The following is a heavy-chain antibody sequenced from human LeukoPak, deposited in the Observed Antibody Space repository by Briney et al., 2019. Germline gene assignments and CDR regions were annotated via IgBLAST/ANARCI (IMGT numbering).Heavy chain of an antibody. V-gene: IGHV1-2*02. D-gene: IGHD6-13*01. Sequence: GASVKVSCKASGYTFTGYYMHWVRQAPGQGLEWMGWINPNSGGTNYAQKFQGRVTMTRDTSISTAYMELSRLGSDDTAVYYCARGAAPVFYYYTDVWGKGTTVTVSS. CDR3: ARGAAPVFYYYTDV. CDR1: GYTFTGYY. CDR2: INPNSGGT. J-gene: IGHJ6*03.